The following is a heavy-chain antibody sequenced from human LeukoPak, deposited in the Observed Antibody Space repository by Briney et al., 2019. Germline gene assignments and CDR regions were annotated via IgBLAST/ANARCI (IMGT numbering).Heavy chain of an antibody. CDR2: IWYDGSNK. CDR3: ARKNTQDAFDI. CDR1: GFTFSNYG. J-gene: IGHJ3*02. Sequence: GRSLRLSCAASGFTFSNYGMHWVRQAPGKGLEWVAVIWYDGSNKYYADSVKGRFTISRDNSKNTLYLQMNSLRAEDTAVYFCARKNTQDAFDIWGQGTMVTVSS. V-gene: IGHV3-33*01. D-gene: IGHD2-15*01.